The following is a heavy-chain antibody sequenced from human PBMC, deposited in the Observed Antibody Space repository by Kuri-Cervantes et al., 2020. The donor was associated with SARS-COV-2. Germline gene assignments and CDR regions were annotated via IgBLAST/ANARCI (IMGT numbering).Heavy chain of an antibody. CDR3: ARGVVVVPAAVIFFDY. CDR1: GGSISSYC. V-gene: IGHV4-59*01. J-gene: IGHJ4*02. Sequence: SETLSLTCTVSGGSISSYCWSWIRQPPGKGLEWIGYIYYSRSTNYNPSLKSRVTISVDTSKNQFSLKLSSVTAADTAVYYCARGVVVVPAAVIFFDYWGQGTLVTVSS. CDR2: IYYSRST. D-gene: IGHD2-2*01.